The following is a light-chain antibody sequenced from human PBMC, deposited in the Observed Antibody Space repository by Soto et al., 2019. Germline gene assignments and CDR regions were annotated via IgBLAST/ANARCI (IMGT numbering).Light chain of an antibody. J-gene: IGKJ4*01. Sequence: DIVMTQSPATLSVSPGERATLSCRASQSVSGNFAWYQQKFGQAPRLLIYGASTRATGIPARFSGSGSGTEFTLTISSLQSEDFAVYYCHQYNNWPPLTFGGGTKVEIK. V-gene: IGKV3-15*01. CDR1: QSVSGN. CDR2: GAS. CDR3: HQYNNWPPLT.